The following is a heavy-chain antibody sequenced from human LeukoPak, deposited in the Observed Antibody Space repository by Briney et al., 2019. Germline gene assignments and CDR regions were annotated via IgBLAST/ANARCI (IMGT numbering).Heavy chain of an antibody. CDR2: IYPGDTET. J-gene: IGHJ3*02. Sequence: GEPLKISCKGSGYTFTNYWIVWVRKKHGKGLEWFGIIYPGDTETRYSPSFQGQVTISADTSIATSYLHWSSLEAADTAMYYCARRYSSSLGAFDIWGQGTMVTVSS. CDR1: GYTFTNYW. CDR3: ARRYSSSLGAFDI. V-gene: IGHV5-51*01. D-gene: IGHD6-6*01.